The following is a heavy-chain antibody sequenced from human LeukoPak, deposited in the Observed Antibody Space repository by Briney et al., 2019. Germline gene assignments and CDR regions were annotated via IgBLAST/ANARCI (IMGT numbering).Heavy chain of an antibody. CDR1: GGSITSYY. J-gene: IGHJ4*02. CDR3: ARGGYDILTGYYSDY. D-gene: IGHD3-9*01. V-gene: IGHV4-59*01. CDR2: IYYSGST. Sequence: SETLSLTCTVSGGSITSYYWSWIRQPPGKGLEWIGFIYYSGSTNYNPSLKSRVTISVDTSKNQFPLKLSSVTAADTAVYYCARGGYDILTGYYSDYWGQGTLVTVSS.